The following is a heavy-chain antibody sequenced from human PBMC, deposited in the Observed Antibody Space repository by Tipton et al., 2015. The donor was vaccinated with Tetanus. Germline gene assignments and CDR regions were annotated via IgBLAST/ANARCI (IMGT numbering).Heavy chain of an antibody. CDR2: MKPNSGST. CDR1: GYSFTSYD. J-gene: IGHJ4*02. V-gene: IGHV1-8*01. Sequence: QLVQSGPEVKKPGASVKVSCKTSGYSFTSYDINWVRQAAGQGLEWMGWMKPNSGSTGYAEKFRGRVSMTRDTSTSTAYMELSGLRSEDRGVYYCATIGGACQRSHEFWGQGTQVTVSS. CDR3: ATIGGACQRSHEF. D-gene: IGHD2-21*02.